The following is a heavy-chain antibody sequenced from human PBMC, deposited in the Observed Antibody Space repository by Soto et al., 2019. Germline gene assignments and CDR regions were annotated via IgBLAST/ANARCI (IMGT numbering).Heavy chain of an antibody. CDR3: ANPPPTMESTIYYYYGMDV. CDR1: GFTFSNYA. J-gene: IGHJ6*02. D-gene: IGHD1-26*01. Sequence: EVQLLESGGGLVQPGGSLRLSCAASGFTFSNYAMTWVRQAPGKGLEWVSAISGSGGRTYYADSVKGRFTISRDNSKNTLYLQMDSLRAEDTAVYYCANPPPTMESTIYYYYGMDVWGQGTTVTVSS. V-gene: IGHV3-23*01. CDR2: ISGSGGRT.